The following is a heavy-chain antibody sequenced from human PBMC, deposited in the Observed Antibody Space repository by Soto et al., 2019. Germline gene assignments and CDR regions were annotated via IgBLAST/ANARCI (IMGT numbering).Heavy chain of an antibody. Sequence: SQTLSLTCAISGDSVSSNSAAWNWIRQSPGRGLEWLGRTYYRSKWYYEYAFSVKSRITITPDTSRNQFSLQLSSVTPEDTAVYYCTRARGGLGHWGPGTLVTVSS. CDR1: GDSVSSNSAA. CDR3: TRARGGLGH. J-gene: IGHJ4*02. V-gene: IGHV6-1*01. D-gene: IGHD3-10*01. CDR2: TYYRSKWYY.